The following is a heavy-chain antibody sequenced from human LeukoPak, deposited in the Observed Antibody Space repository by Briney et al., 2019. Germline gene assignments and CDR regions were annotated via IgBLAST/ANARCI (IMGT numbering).Heavy chain of an antibody. CDR3: AKEGDAYSSGWYGWYFDY. Sequence: GWSLRLSCAASGFTVSSNYMSCVRQAPGKGLERVSVIYSGGSTYYADSVKGRFTISRDNSKNTLYLQMNSLRAEDTAVYYCAKEGDAYSSGWYGWYFDYWGQGTLVTVSS. V-gene: IGHV3-53*01. CDR1: GFTVSSNY. J-gene: IGHJ4*02. D-gene: IGHD6-19*01. CDR2: IYSGGST.